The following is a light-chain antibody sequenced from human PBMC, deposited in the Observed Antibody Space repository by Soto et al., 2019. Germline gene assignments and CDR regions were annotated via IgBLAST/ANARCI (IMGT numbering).Light chain of an antibody. Sequence: KVMKQSPATVSVYPGERATLSFRASQSVSSSYLAWYQQKPGQAPRLLIYGASSRATGIPDRFSGSGSGTDFTLAISRLEPEDFAVYYCPQYASSPWTSGQRTNEDI. CDR1: QSVSSSY. CDR2: GAS. J-gene: IGKJ1*01. V-gene: IGKV3-20*01. CDR3: PQYASSPWT.